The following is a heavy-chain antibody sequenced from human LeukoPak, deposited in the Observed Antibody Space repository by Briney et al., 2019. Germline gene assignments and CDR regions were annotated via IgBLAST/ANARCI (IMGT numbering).Heavy chain of an antibody. D-gene: IGHD3-16*01. J-gene: IGHJ6*03. CDR1: GFTFSSYG. CDR3: XXDGPWGNYYYYYMDV. Sequence: GGSLRLSCAASGFTFSSYGMHWVRQAPGKGLEWVAFIRYDGSNKYYADSVKGRFTISRDNSKNTLYLQMNSLRAEDTAVYYXXXDGPWGNYYYYYMDVWGKGTTVTVSS. V-gene: IGHV3-30*02. CDR2: IRYDGSNK.